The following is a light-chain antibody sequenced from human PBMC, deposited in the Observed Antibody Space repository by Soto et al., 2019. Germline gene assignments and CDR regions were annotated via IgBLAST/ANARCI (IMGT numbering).Light chain of an antibody. CDR1: QSVSNNY. V-gene: IGKV3D-20*02. CDR3: QQRSNWPT. Sequence: EIVLTQSPGTLSLSPGERATLSCRASQSVSNNYLAWYQQKPGQAPRLLIYDGSNTAAGVPDRFSGSGSGTDFTLTINTLEPEDSGVYYCQQRSNWPTFGQGTKVDIK. CDR2: DGS. J-gene: IGKJ1*01.